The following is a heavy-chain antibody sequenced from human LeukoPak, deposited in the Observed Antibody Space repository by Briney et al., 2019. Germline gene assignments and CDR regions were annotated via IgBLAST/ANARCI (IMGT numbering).Heavy chain of an antibody. J-gene: IGHJ4*02. V-gene: IGHV3-23*01. CDR2: ISGSGGST. D-gene: IGHD3-3*01. CDR1: GFTFSSYA. Sequence: GGSLRLSCAASGFTFSSYAMSWVRQAPGEGLEWVSAISGSGGSTYYADSVKGRFTISRDNSKNTLYLQMNSLRAEDTAVYYCAKSPTYYDFSDFDYWGQGTLVTVSS. CDR3: AKSPTYYDFSDFDY.